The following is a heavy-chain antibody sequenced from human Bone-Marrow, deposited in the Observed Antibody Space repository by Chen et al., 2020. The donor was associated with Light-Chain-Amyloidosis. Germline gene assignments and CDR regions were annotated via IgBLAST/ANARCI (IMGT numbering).Heavy chain of an antibody. D-gene: IGHD3-9*01. CDR1: GFAFRSDA. Sequence: EVQLVESGGGLLQRGGSLRLSCAASGFAFRSDAMSWVRQDPGKGLEWVSTISGSGGSRYYGDAVKGRLTISRDNSKNALFRQMNSLRAEDTAVYYCAKDISYDDSLPGYPADAFDIWGQGTMVTVSS. CDR3: AKDISYDDSLPGYPADAFDI. V-gene: IGHV3-23*04. J-gene: IGHJ3*02. CDR2: ISGSGGSR.